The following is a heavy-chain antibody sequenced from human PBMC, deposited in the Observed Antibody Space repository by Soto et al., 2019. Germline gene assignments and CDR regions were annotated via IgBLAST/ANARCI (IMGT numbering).Heavy chain of an antibody. CDR2: IYYSGST. D-gene: IGHD6-13*01. Sequence: SETLSLTCTVSGGSISSGGYYWSWIRQHPGKGLEWIGYIYYSGSTYYNPSLKSRVTISVDTSKNQFSLKLSSVTAADTAVYYCARRISAAGTTFDYWGQGTLVTVSS. V-gene: IGHV4-31*03. CDR3: ARRISAAGTTFDY. CDR1: GGSISSGGYY. J-gene: IGHJ4*02.